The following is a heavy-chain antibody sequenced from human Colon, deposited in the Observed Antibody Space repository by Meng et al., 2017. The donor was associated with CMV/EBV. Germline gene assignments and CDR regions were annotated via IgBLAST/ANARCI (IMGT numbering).Heavy chain of an antibody. D-gene: IGHD4-11*01. Sequence: SCKTSGYKFRYSSMHWMRQAPGQGLEWMGIVDPRGDSTNNAENIVGRFTMTADMSTNTMHMELSSLRSDDTAVYYCARDNSNWSTDFWGQGTLVTVSS. J-gene: IGHJ4*02. V-gene: IGHV1-46*01. CDR3: ARDNSNWSTDF. CDR2: VDPRGDST. CDR1: GYKFRYSS.